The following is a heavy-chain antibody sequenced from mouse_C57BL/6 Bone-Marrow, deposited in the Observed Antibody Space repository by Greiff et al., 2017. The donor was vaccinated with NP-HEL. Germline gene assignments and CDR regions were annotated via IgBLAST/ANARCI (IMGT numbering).Heavy chain of an antibody. D-gene: IGHD2-10*02. CDR1: GFTFSSYA. CDR3: ATVWQRGYFDV. J-gene: IGHJ1*03. Sequence: EVQGVESGGGLVKPGGSLELSCAASGFTFSSYAMSWVRQTPEKRLEWVATISDGGSYTYYPDNVKGRFTISRDNAKNNLYLQMSHLKSEDTAMYYCATVWQRGYFDVWGTGTTVTVSS. V-gene: IGHV5-4*01. CDR2: ISDGGSYT.